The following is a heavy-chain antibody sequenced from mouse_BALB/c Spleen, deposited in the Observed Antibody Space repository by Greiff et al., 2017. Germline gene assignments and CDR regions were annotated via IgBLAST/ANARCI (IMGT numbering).Heavy chain of an antibody. J-gene: IGHJ4*01. V-gene: IGHV5-12-1*01. Sequence: EVKLVESGGGLVKPGGSLKLSCAASGFAFSSYDMSWVRQTPEKRLEWVAYISSGGGSTYYPDTVKGRFTISRDNAKNTLYLQMSSLKSEDTAMYYCARHKKNLGYDLAMDYWGQGTSVTVSS. CDR1: GFAFSSYD. D-gene: IGHD2-14*01. CDR3: ARHKKNLGYDLAMDY. CDR2: ISSGGGST.